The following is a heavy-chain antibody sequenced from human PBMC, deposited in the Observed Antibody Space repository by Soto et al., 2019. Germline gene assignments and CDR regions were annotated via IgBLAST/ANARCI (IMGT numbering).Heavy chain of an antibody. V-gene: IGHV1-69*05. CDR3: ARYGSQAEVVEYYYYGMDV. D-gene: IGHD2-15*01. Sequence: QVQLVQSGAEVKKPGSSVKVSCKASGGTFSSYAISWVRQAPGQGLEWMGGIIPIFGTANYAQKFQGRVTITPDAATSTAYMELSSLRSEDTAVYYCARYGSQAEVVEYYYYGMDVWGQGTTVTVSS. CDR2: IIPIFGTA. CDR1: GGTFSSYA. J-gene: IGHJ6*02.